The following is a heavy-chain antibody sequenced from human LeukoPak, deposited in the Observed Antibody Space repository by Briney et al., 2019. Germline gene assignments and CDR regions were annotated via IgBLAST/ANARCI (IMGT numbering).Heavy chain of an antibody. CDR3: ARESRVLIGDGYYLDS. CDR1: GGPISNYY. Sequence: PSETLSLTCTVSGGPISNYYWSWIRQPAGKGLEWIGRLYTGRSTDYNPSLKSRVTMSADTSNIQFSLRLTSLTAADTATYYCARESRVLIGDGYYLDSWGPGTLVTVSS. CDR2: LYTGRST. V-gene: IGHV4-4*07. J-gene: IGHJ4*02. D-gene: IGHD3-3*01.